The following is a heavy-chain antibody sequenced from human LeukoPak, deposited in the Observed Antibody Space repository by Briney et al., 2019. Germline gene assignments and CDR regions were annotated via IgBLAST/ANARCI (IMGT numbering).Heavy chain of an antibody. CDR3: ARVRSSSFLPYFDY. CDR2: INPNSGGT. V-gene: IGHV1-2*02. Sequence: ASVKVSCKASGYTFTGYYMHWVRRAPGQGLEWMGWINPNSGGTNYAQKFQGRVTMTRDTSISTAYMELSRLRSDDTAEYYCARVRSSSFLPYFDYWGQGTLVTVSS. J-gene: IGHJ4*02. CDR1: GYTFTGYY. D-gene: IGHD6-6*01.